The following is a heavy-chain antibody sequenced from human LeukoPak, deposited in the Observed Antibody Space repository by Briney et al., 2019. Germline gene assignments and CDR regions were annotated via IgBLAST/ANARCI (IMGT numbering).Heavy chain of an antibody. J-gene: IGHJ4*02. CDR1: EFTFTTYW. V-gene: IGHV3-7*05. CDR2: IKQGGSEE. D-gene: IGHD2-15*01. Sequence: GGSLGLSCVGSEFTFTTYWMSWVRQAPGKGLEWLANIKQGGSEEYYVDSVKGRFTISRDNAKNSLYLQINSLRADDTAIYYCATEYKGYWGQGTLVTVSS. CDR3: ATEYKGY.